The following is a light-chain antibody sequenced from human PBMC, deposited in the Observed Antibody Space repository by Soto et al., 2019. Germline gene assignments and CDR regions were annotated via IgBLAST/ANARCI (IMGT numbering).Light chain of an antibody. CDR2: DSS. Sequence: EVVLTQSPVTLSLSPGERATLSCRASQSVSSYLAWYQQKPGQAPRLLTYDSSDRATGIPARFSGSGSGTDFTLTITSLEPEDFGVYYCQQRSNWPRTFGGGTKVDIK. CDR3: QQRSNWPRT. J-gene: IGKJ4*01. CDR1: QSVSSY. V-gene: IGKV3-11*01.